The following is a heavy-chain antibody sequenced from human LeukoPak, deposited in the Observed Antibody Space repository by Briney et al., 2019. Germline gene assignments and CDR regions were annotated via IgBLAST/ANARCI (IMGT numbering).Heavy chain of an antibody. D-gene: IGHD3-3*01. CDR3: ARGGYYAATDI. CDR1: GLTFSSHA. CDR2: IFSKGGNT. J-gene: IGHJ4*02. Sequence: GGSLRLSCAASGLTFSSHAMHWVRQAPGKGLEYVSAIFSKGGNTYYADSVRGRFTISRDNSKDTVYLQMGSLRPEDTAVYYCARGGYYAATDIWGQGALVTVSS. V-gene: IGHV3-64*02.